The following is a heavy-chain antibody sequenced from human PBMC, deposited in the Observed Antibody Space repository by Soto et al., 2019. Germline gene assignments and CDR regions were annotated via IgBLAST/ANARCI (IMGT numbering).Heavy chain of an antibody. J-gene: IGHJ5*02. CDR1: GGSISSSSYY. Sequence: PETLSLTCTVSGGSISSSSYYWGWIRQPPGKGLEWIGTIYYSGSTYYNPSLKSRVTISVDTSKNQFSLKLSSVTAADTAVYYCARHPFYGSGKSNWFDPWGQGTLVTVSS. D-gene: IGHD3-10*01. CDR3: ARHPFYGSGKSNWFDP. CDR2: IYYSGST. V-gene: IGHV4-39*01.